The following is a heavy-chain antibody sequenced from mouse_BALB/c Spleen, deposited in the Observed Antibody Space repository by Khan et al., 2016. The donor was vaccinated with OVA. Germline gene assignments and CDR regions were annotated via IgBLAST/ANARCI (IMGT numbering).Heavy chain of an antibody. D-gene: IGHD2-10*01. CDR2: INTHSGVP. V-gene: IGHV9-4*02. J-gene: IGHJ4*01. CDR3: ARAGAAYLRNDASAMEY. Sequence: QIQLVQSGPELKKPGETVRISCKASGYTFTTAGIQWVQKMPGKGLKWIGWINTHSGVPKYAEDFKGRFAFSLEFSVNTAYLQITNLKNEETATXFGARAGAAYLRNDASAMEYWGQGTTVTVSS. CDR1: GYTFTTAG.